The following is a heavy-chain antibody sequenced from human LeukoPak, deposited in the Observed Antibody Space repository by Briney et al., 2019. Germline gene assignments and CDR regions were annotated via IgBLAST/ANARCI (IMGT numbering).Heavy chain of an antibody. CDR1: GFTFNSYG. Sequence: GGSLRLSCSASGFTFNSYGMHWVRQAPGRGLEWVAIISCDGNNEDYADSVKGRFTISRDNSKNTLYLQMNSLRAEDTAVYYCAKDHSILWFGDHYFDYWGQGTLVTVSS. CDR3: AKDHSILWFGDHYFDY. J-gene: IGHJ4*02. V-gene: IGHV3-30*18. CDR2: ISCDGNNE. D-gene: IGHD3-10*01.